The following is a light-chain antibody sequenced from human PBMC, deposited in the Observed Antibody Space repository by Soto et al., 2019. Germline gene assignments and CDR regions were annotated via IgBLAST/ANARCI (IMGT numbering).Light chain of an antibody. V-gene: IGLV4-69*01. CDR1: SAHSLFA. CDR3: QTWGSGII. CDR2: LNNDGSH. J-gene: IGLJ2*01. Sequence: QAVLTQSPSASASLGASVKLTCTLSSAHSLFAIAWHQQQPDKGPRFLMKLNNDGSHTKGDGIPDRFSGSSSGAERYLTISSLQSEDEADYYCQTWGSGIIFGGGTHLTVL.